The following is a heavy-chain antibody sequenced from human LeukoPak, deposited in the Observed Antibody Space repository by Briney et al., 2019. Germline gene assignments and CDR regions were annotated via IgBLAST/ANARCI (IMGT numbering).Heavy chain of an antibody. D-gene: IGHD2-15*01. V-gene: IGHV4-61*08. CDR1: SGSISSSDFF. CDR2: IYYRGST. Sequence: SETLSLTCTVSSGSISSSDFFWGWIRQPPGKGLEWIGYIYYRGSTDYNPSLKSRVTISLDTSKNQFSLKLSSVTAADTAVYYCARDVGGGPFFDYWGQGTLVTVSS. J-gene: IGHJ4*02. CDR3: ARDVGGGPFFDY.